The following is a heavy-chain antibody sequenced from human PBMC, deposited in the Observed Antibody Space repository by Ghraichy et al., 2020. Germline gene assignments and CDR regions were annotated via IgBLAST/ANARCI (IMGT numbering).Heavy chain of an antibody. CDR1: GGSFSGYY. D-gene: IGHD3-10*01. CDR3: AGGPTMVRGVCYGMDV. Sequence: SETLSLTCAVYGGSFSGYYWSWIRQPPGKGLEWIGEINHSGSTNYNPSLKSRVTISVDTSKNQFSLKLSSVTAADTAVYYCAGGPTMVRGVCYGMDVWGQGTTVTVSS. J-gene: IGHJ6*02. CDR2: INHSGST. V-gene: IGHV4-34*01.